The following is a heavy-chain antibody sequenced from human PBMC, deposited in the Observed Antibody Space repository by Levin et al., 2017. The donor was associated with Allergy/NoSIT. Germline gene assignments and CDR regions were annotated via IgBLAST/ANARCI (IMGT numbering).Heavy chain of an antibody. CDR2: INYNSDYM. V-gene: IGHV3-21*01. CDR1: GFAFSGYS. D-gene: IGHD6-19*01. J-gene: IGHJ6*03. Sequence: GESLKISCAASGFAFSGYSMNWARQAPGKGLEWVSAINYNSDYMYYADSVKGRFTISRDNAKNSLYLQMNSLRAEDTAVYYCAKKRGGSGYYYMDVWGKGTTVTVSS. CDR3: AKKRGGSGYYYMDV.